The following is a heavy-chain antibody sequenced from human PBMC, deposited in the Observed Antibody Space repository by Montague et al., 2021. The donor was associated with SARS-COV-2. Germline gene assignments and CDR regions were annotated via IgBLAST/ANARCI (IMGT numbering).Heavy chain of an antibody. CDR2: IDGNGGT. V-gene: IGHV3-7*01. CDR1: GFTFYTHW. Sequence: SLRLSCAAPGFTFYTHWMTWVRQAPGKGLEWVASIDGNGGTYYVDSVKGRFTISRDNPRTSLYLQMNSLRADDTAVYNCARDFWGPQNWGQGTLVTVSS. J-gene: IGHJ4*02. D-gene: IGHD3-16*01. CDR3: ARDFWGPQN.